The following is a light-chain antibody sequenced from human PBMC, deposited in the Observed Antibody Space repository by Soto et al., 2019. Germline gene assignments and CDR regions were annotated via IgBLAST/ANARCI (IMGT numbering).Light chain of an antibody. CDR1: SSDVGGYNY. V-gene: IGLV2-14*01. J-gene: IGLJ2*01. CDR2: DVS. Sequence: QSALTQPASVSGSPGQSITLSCTGTSSDVGGYNYVSWYQQHPGKAPKLMIYDVSNRPSGVSNRFSGSKSGNTASLTISGLQAEDVADDYCSSYTSRSTLMVFGGGTKLPVL. CDR3: SSYTSRSTLMV.